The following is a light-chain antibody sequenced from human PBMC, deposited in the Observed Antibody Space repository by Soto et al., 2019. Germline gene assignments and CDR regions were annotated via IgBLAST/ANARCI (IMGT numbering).Light chain of an antibody. V-gene: IGKV1-33*01. Sequence: DIQMTQSPSSLSASVGDRVTITCQASQDIRNYLNWYHQKPGKAPKLLVSDASTLQTGFSSRFIGSGSGTDFTLIISTLQPEDIAPYSCQQCNNFPLTFGGGTKVGIK. CDR2: DAS. CDR3: QQCNNFPLT. CDR1: QDIRNY. J-gene: IGKJ4*01.